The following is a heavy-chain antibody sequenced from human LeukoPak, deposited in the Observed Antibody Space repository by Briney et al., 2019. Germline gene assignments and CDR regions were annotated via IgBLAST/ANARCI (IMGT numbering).Heavy chain of an antibody. D-gene: IGHD2-8*01. Sequence: SETLCLTSTVSVGSISSSSSFWGWIRHPPGRGREWIGSIYYSGTTYNNPSLKSRVTISVDTPKNQFSLKLSSVTPGNPAVYYCEAGRGYCTNGVCPYAFDIWGQGTMVTVSS. V-gene: IGHV4-39*07. CDR1: VGSISSSSSF. J-gene: IGHJ3*02. CDR2: IYYSGTT. CDR3: EAGRGYCTNGVCPYAFDI.